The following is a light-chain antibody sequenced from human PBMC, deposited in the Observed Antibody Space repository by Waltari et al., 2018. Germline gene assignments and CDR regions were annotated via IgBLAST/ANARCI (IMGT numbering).Light chain of an antibody. CDR1: QSLLHSYGETY. Sequence: DVVMTQTPLSLSVTPGQPASISCKSSQSLLHSYGETYLYWYLQRPGQSPHLLIYEVSKRFSGAPDRFSGSGSETDFTMRIRRVEPEDVWTSYCMQVKDLPYTFGQVTKLEIK. J-gene: IGKJ2*01. CDR2: EVS. CDR3: MQVKDLPYT. V-gene: IGKV2-29*02.